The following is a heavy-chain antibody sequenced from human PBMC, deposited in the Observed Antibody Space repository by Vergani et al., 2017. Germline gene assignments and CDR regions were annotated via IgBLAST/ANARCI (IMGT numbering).Heavy chain of an antibody. V-gene: IGHV3-33*01. Sequence: QVQLVESGGGVVQPGRSLRLSCAASGFIFNQYGMHWVRQAPGKGLEWVAVTWYDGNNKQYADSVKGRFTISRDNSKSMMYLQMNSLRDEDTGVYYCARDLRLLYNRFDPWGQGTLVTVSS. D-gene: IGHD1-14*01. CDR1: GFIFNQYG. J-gene: IGHJ5*02. CDR2: TWYDGNNK. CDR3: ARDLRLLYNRFDP.